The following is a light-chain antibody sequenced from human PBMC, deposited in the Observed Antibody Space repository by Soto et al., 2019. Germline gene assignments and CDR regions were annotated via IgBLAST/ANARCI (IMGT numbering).Light chain of an antibody. CDR1: SSNIGAGYD. CDR3: SSYTSDNRDYV. Sequence: QSVLTQPPSVSGAPGQRVTISCTGSSSNIGAGYDVHWYQQHPGKAPKLMIYEVSNWPSGVSRRFSGSKSGNTASLTISGLQAEDEAHYYCSSYTSDNRDYVFGTGTKVTVL. V-gene: IGLV1-40*01. CDR2: EVS. J-gene: IGLJ1*01.